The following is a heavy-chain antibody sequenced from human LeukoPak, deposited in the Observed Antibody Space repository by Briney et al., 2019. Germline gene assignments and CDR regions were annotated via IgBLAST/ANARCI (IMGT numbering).Heavy chain of an antibody. CDR2: IYYSGST. CDR3: AREGSGYSYGGYWYFDL. CDR1: GGSISSSSYY. J-gene: IGHJ2*01. Sequence: SETLSLTCTVSGGSISSSSYYWGWIRQPPGKGLEWIGSIYYSGSTYYNPSLKSRVTISVDTSKNQFSLKLSSVTAADTAVYYCAREGSGYSYGGYWYFDLWGRGTLVTVSS. D-gene: IGHD5-18*01. V-gene: IGHV4-39*07.